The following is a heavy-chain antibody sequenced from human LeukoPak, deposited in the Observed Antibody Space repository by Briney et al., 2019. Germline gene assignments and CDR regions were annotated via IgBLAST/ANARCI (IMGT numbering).Heavy chain of an antibody. V-gene: IGHV4-39*01. CDR1: GGSISSSSYY. J-gene: IGHJ4*02. D-gene: IGHD3-16*01. CDR3: ARLWGDY. Sequence: SETLSLTCTVSGGSISSSSYYWGWIRQPPGKGLEWIGSIYYSGSTYYNPSLKSRVTISVDTSKNQFSLKLSSVTAADTAVYYCARLWGDYWGQGTLVTVSS. CDR2: IYYSGST.